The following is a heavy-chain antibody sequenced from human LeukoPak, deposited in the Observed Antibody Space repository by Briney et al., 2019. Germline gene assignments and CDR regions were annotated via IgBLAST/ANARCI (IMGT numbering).Heavy chain of an antibody. D-gene: IGHD6-19*01. CDR3: ARGGRERYSSGWTDAFDI. Sequence: ASVKVSCKASGYTFTSYYMHWVRQAPGQGLEWMGIITPSGGSTSYAQKFQGRVTMTRDTSTSTVYMELSSLSSEDTAVYYCARGGRERYSSGWTDAFDIWGQGTMATVSS. J-gene: IGHJ3*02. CDR1: GYTFTSYY. V-gene: IGHV1-46*01. CDR2: ITPSGGST.